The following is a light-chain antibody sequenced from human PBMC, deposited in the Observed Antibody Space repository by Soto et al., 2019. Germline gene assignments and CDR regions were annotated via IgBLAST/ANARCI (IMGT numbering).Light chain of an antibody. CDR3: QQYSSYSWT. CDR2: DAS. V-gene: IGKV1-5*01. Sequence: DIQMTQSPSTLSASVGDRVTITCRASQSISYWLAWYQQKPGKAPKLLIYDASTLESGVPSRFSGSGSGTEFTLTISSLQPDDFATYYCQQYSSYSWTFCQGTKVYIK. CDR1: QSISYW. J-gene: IGKJ1*01.